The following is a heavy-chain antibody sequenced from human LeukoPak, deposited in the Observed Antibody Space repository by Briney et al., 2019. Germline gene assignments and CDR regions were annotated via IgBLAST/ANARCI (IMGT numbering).Heavy chain of an antibody. CDR3: AKDTEYDFWSGYYTPAFDY. CDR1: GFTFSSYG. J-gene: IGHJ4*02. D-gene: IGHD3-3*01. Sequence: GRSLRLSCAASGFTFSSYGMHWVRQAPGKGLEWVAVIWDDGSNKYYADSVKGRFTISRDNSKNTLYLQMNSLRAEGTAVYYCAKDTEYDFWSGYYTPAFDYWGQGTLVTVSS. V-gene: IGHV3-33*06. CDR2: IWDDGSNK.